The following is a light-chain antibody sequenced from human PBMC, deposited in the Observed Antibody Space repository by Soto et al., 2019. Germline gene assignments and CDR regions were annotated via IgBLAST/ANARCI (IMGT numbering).Light chain of an antibody. J-gene: IGLJ2*01. CDR3: SSYTTFFTVL. CDR2: DVV. Sequence: QSALTQPASVSGSPGQSITISCTGTSSDVGGYNYVSWYQQHPDKAPKLMIYDVVNRPSGVSDRFSGSKSGNTASLTISGLQTEDEADYYCSSYTTFFTVLFGGGTQLTV. V-gene: IGLV2-14*01. CDR1: SSDVGGYNY.